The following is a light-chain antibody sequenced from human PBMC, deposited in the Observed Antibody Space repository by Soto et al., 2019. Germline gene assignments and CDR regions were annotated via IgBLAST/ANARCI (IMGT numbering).Light chain of an antibody. CDR1: SSSIGAGYD. J-gene: IGLJ1*01. V-gene: IGLV1-40*01. CDR3: QSFDSSLRGSV. CDR2: DNT. Sequence: QSALTQPPSVSGAPGQRVTISCTGSSSSIGAGYDVHWYQQLPGTAPKLLIYDNTNRPSGVPDRFSGSKSGTSASLAITGLQAEDEADYYCQSFDSSLRGSVFGSGTKLTVL.